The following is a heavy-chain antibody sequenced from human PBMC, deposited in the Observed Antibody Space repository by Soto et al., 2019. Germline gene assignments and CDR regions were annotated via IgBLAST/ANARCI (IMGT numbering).Heavy chain of an antibody. D-gene: IGHD2-21*01. CDR2: IDPTDSFT. J-gene: IGHJ4*02. CDR3: GRQGGDGYHLDY. CDR1: GYAFSNYW. Sequence: GESLKISCEGSGYAFSNYWINWVRQLSGKGLEWMGRIDPTDSFTNYSPSFQGHVTFSVDKSTSTAYVQWSSLKASDTAMYYCGRQGGDGYHLDYWAQGTLXT. V-gene: IGHV5-10-1*01.